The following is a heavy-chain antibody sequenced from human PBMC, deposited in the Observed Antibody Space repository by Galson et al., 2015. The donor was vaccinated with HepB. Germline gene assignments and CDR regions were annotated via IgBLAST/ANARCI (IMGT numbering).Heavy chain of an antibody. CDR3: ARAALGWFDP. Sequence: SLRLSCAASGFTFSDFYMSWIRQAPGKGLEWVSYIGSSGSTTIYYADSVKGRFTISRDNAKNSLYLQMNSLRAEDTAVYYCARAALGWFDPWGQGTLVTVSS. CDR1: GFTFSDFY. CDR2: IGSSGSTTI. V-gene: IGHV3-11*01. J-gene: IGHJ5*02.